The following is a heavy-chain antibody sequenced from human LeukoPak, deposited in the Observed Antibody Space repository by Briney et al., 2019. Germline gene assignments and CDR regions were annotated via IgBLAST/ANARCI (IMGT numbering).Heavy chain of an antibody. D-gene: IGHD1/OR15-1a*01. CDR2: IKQDGSEK. J-gene: IGHJ3*02. CDR3: AREAYNWNIDVFDI. V-gene: IGHV3-7*01. CDR1: GFTFSSYW. Sequence: GGSLRLSCAASGFTFSSYWMSWVRQAPGKGLEWVANIKQDGSEKYYVDSVKGRFTISRDNAKNSLYLQMNSLRAEDTAVYYCAREAYNWNIDVFDIWGQGTMVTVSS.